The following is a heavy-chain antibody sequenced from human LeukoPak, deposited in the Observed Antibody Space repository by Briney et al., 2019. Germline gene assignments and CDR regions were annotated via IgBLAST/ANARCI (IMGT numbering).Heavy chain of an antibody. CDR2: ISSNGVST. D-gene: IGHD2-2*01. V-gene: IGHV3-48*03. CDR3: ARGASRSYWYFDL. Sequence: GGSLRLSCAASRFTFSSYEMNWVRQAPGKGREWVSYISSNGVSTFYADSLKGRFTISRDNAKNLLYLQMNSLRVDDTATYYCARGASRSYWYFDLWGRGTLVTVSS. J-gene: IGHJ2*01. CDR1: RFTFSSYE.